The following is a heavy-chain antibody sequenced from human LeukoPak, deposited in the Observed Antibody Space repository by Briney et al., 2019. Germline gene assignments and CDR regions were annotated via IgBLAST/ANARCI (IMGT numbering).Heavy chain of an antibody. D-gene: IGHD3-3*01. CDR3: ARTFWMGYGMDV. Sequence: GGSLRLSCAASGFTVSSNYMSWVRQAPGKGLEWVSVIYSGGSTYYADSVQGRFTISRDNSKNTLYLQMNSLRAEDTAVYYCARTFWMGYGMDVWGQGTTVTVSS. CDR2: IYSGGST. J-gene: IGHJ6*02. CDR1: GFTVSSNY. V-gene: IGHV3-53*01.